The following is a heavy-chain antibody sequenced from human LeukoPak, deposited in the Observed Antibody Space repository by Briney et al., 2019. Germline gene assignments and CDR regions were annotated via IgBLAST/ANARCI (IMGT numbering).Heavy chain of an antibody. CDR3: VQSGYFDP. J-gene: IGHJ5*02. Sequence: PGGSLRLSCSASGFTFSSYAMHWVRQAPGKGLQYVSTITADGGVTYYADSLKGRFTTSRDNSRNTLYLQMSSLRPEDTAVYYCVQSGYFDPWGQGTLVTVSS. D-gene: IGHD5-12*01. CDR1: GFTFSSYA. CDR2: ITADGGVT. V-gene: IGHV3-64D*09.